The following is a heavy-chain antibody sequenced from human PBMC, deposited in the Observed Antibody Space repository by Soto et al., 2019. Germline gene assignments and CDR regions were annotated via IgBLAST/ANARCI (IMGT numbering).Heavy chain of an antibody. CDR1: GFTFDDYA. Sequence: EVQLVESGGGLVQPGRSLRLSCAASGFTFDDYAMHWVRQAPGKDLEWVSGISWNSGSIGYADSVKGRFTISRDNAKNSLYLQMNSLRAEDTALYYCAKAPYGSGSYYNRGLYFDYWGQGTLVTVSS. D-gene: IGHD3-10*01. J-gene: IGHJ4*02. CDR2: ISWNSGSI. CDR3: AKAPYGSGSYYNRGLYFDY. V-gene: IGHV3-9*01.